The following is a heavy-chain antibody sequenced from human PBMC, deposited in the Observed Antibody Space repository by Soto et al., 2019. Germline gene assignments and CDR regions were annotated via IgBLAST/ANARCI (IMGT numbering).Heavy chain of an antibody. J-gene: IGHJ6*02. D-gene: IGHD2-2*02. Sequence: QVQLVQSGAEVKKPGSSVKVSCQASGGTFSSYAISWVRQAPGQGLEWMGGIIPIFGTANYAQKFQGRVKITEDESTSTAYMELSSLRAEDTAVYYCAIRLKRSVPAAIRSYYYYGMDVWGQGTTVTVSS. V-gene: IGHV1-69*01. CDR3: AIRLKRSVPAAIRSYYYYGMDV. CDR1: GGTFSSYA. CDR2: IIPIFGTA.